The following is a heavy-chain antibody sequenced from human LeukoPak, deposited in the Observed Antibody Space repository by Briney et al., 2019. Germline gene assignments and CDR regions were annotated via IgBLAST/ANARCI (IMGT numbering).Heavy chain of an antibody. Sequence: PSETLSLTCTVSGGSISSYYWSWIRQPAGKGLEWIGRIYPGGSTNYNPSLKSRVTMSVDTSKNQFSLKLSSVTAADTAVYYCAKSNGYGLVDIWGQGAMVTVSS. CDR1: GGSISSYY. D-gene: IGHD3-10*01. V-gene: IGHV4-4*07. CDR3: AKSNGYGLVDI. J-gene: IGHJ3*02. CDR2: IYPGGST.